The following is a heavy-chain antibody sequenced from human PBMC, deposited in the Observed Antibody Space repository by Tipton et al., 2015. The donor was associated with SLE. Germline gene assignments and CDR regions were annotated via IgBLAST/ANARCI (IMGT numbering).Heavy chain of an antibody. CDR3: ARDYYYDSGTYYNGLDY. CDR1: GGSISSSSYY. CDR2: IFYSGGT. D-gene: IGHD3-10*01. Sequence: TLSLTCSVSGGSISSSSYYWGWIRQPPGKGLEWIGGIFYSGGTYYNPSLKSRVTISVDTSKTQFSLKLTSVTAADTAVYYCARDYYYDSGTYYNGLDYWGQGILVTVSS. J-gene: IGHJ4*02. V-gene: IGHV4-39*07.